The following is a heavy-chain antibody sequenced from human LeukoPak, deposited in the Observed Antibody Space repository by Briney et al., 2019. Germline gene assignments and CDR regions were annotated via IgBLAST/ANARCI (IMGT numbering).Heavy chain of an antibody. J-gene: IGHJ4*02. Sequence: ASVKVSCKASGYTFTSNYIHWVRQAPGQGLEWMGMIYPRDGSTSYAQKFQGRVTVTRDTSTSTVHMGLSGLRSEDTAVYYCARDQEGFDYWGQGTLVTVSS. CDR1: GYTFTSNY. CDR2: IYPRDGST. V-gene: IGHV1-46*01. CDR3: ARDQEGFDY.